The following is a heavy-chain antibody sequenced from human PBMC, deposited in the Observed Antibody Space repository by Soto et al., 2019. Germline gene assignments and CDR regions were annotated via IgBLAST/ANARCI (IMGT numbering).Heavy chain of an antibody. CDR2: INAGNGNT. D-gene: IGHD2-2*01. V-gene: IGHV1-3*01. J-gene: IGHJ5*02. CDR1: GYTFTSYA. CDR3: AREDIVVVPAAIYNWFDP. Sequence: QVQLVQSGAEVKKPGASVKVSCKASGYTFTSYAMHWVRQAPGQRLEWMGWINAGNGNTKYSQKFQGRVTITRDTSASTAYMELSSLRSEDTAVYYCAREDIVVVPAAIYNWFDPWGQGTLVTVSS.